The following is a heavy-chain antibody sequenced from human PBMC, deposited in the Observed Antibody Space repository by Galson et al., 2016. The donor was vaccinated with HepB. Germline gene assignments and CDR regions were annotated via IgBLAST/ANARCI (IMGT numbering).Heavy chain of an antibody. CDR1: GFSFDTSE. Sequence: SLRLSCAASGFSFDTSEMNWVRQAPGKGLEWISYIRNSDGIVYYADFVEGRFIISRDNAKNTLYLQMNSLRAQDTAVYYCARAYDSRSRYVGYWGQGTLGTISS. CDR3: ARAYDSRSRYVGY. V-gene: IGHV3-48*03. D-gene: IGHD3-3*01. CDR2: IRNSDGIV. J-gene: IGHJ4*02.